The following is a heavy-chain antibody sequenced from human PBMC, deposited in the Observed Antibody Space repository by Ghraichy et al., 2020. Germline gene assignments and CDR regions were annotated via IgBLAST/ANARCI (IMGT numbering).Heavy chain of an antibody. Sequence: GESLNISCAASGFTFSGSAMHWVRQASGKGLEWVGRIRSKANSYATAYAASVKGRFTISRDDSKNTAYLQMNSLKTEDTAVYYCTRRTMVRGVISLIDGMDVWGQGTTVTVSS. CDR2: IRSKANSYAT. CDR3: TRRTMVRGVISLIDGMDV. J-gene: IGHJ6*02. D-gene: IGHD3-10*01. V-gene: IGHV3-73*01. CDR1: GFTFSGSA.